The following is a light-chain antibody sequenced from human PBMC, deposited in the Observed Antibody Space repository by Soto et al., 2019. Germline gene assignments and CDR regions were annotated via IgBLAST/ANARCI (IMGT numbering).Light chain of an antibody. CDR3: QQYNSYSPT. J-gene: IGKJ1*01. CDR2: AAS. CDR1: QPINIY. V-gene: IGKV1-39*01. Sequence: DIQMTQSPSSLSASIRDRVTITCRASQPINIYLNWYQQRPGKAPELLIYAASNLQSGVPSRFSGSGSGTDFTLTISSLHPDDFATYYCQQYNSYSPTFGQGTKVDIK.